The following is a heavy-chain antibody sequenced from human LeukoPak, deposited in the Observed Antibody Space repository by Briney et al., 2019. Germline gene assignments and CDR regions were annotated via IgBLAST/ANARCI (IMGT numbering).Heavy chain of an antibody. D-gene: IGHD2-15*01. J-gene: IGHJ5*02. Sequence: SETLSLTCAVYGGSFSGYYWSWIRQPPGKGLEWIGEINHSGSTNYNPSLKSRVTISVDTSKNQLSLKLSSVTAADTAVYYCARGRHIVVVVAATRLSWFDPWGQGTLVTVSS. V-gene: IGHV4-34*01. CDR1: GGSFSGYY. CDR2: INHSGST. CDR3: ARGRHIVVVVAATRLSWFDP.